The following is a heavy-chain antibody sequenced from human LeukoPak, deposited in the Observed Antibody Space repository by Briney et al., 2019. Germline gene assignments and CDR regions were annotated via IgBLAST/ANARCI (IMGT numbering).Heavy chain of an antibody. V-gene: IGHV1-69*01. D-gene: IGHD6-19*01. CDR3: ARGGQWLVLAFDY. CDR1: GGTFSSYA. J-gene: IGHJ4*02. CDR2: IIPIFGTA. Sequence: ASVKVSCKASGGTFSSYAISWVRQAPGQGLEWMGGIIPIFGTANYAQKFQGRVTITADESTSTAYMELSSLRSEDTAVYYCARGGQWLVLAFDYWGQGTLVTVSS.